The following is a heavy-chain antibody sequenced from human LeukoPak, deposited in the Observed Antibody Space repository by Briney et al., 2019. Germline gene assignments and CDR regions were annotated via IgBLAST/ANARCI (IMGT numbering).Heavy chain of an antibody. CDR2: IRYDGSNK. Sequence: GGSLRLSCAASGFTFSSYGMHWVRQAPGKGLEWVAFIRYDGSNKYYADSVEGRFTISRDNSKNTLYLQMNSLRAEDTAVYYCAKDIVVSLDEDFDIWGQGTMVTVSS. D-gene: IGHD2-15*01. V-gene: IGHV3-30*02. J-gene: IGHJ3*02. CDR3: AKDIVVSLDEDFDI. CDR1: GFTFSSYG.